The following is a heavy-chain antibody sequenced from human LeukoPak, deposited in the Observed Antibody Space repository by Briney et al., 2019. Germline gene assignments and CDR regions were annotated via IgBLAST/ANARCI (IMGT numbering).Heavy chain of an antibody. Sequence: GASVKVSCKASGYTFTGYYMHWVRQAPGQGLEWMGIINPSGGSTSYAQKFQGRVTMTRDTSTSTVYMELSSLRSEDTAVYYCARDFRDTAGENWFDPWGQGTLVTVSS. CDR1: GYTFTGYY. D-gene: IGHD5-18*01. CDR3: ARDFRDTAGENWFDP. CDR2: INPSGGST. V-gene: IGHV1-46*01. J-gene: IGHJ5*02.